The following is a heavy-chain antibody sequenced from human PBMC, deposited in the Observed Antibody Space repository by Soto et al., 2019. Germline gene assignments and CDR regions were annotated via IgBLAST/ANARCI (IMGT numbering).Heavy chain of an antibody. CDR1: GFTFSSNW. CDR2: IKQDGSEK. Sequence: PGGSLRLSCAASGFTFSSNWMSWVRQAPGKGLEWVANIKQDGSEKYYVDSVKGRFTISRDNAKNSLYLQMNSLRAEDTAVYHWRRGLGPRLAFDYWGKGTWVTVS. J-gene: IGHJ4*02. V-gene: IGHV3-7*03. CDR3: RRGLGPRLAFDY. D-gene: IGHD3-16*01.